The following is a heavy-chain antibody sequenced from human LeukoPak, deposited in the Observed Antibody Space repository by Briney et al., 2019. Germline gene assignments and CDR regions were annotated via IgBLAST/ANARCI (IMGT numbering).Heavy chain of an antibody. Sequence: PGGSLRLSCAASGFKFSDYWMSWVRQAPGKGLEWVANIKQDGSEKYYVDSVKGRFTISRDNAKNSLYLQMNSLRAEDTAVYYCARRYYFDYWGQGSLVTVSS. CDR2: IKQDGSEK. J-gene: IGHJ4*02. CDR1: GFKFSDYW. CDR3: ARRYYFDY. V-gene: IGHV3-7*01.